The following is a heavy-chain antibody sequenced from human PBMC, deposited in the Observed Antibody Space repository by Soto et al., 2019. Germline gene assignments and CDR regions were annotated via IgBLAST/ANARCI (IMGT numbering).Heavy chain of an antibody. D-gene: IGHD3-22*01. CDR2: ITGSGDYT. Sequence: GGSLRLSCAASGFTFSNYAMSWVRQAPGKGLEWVSSITGSGDYTYYADSVKGRFTISRDNSKNTLYLQMNSLRAEDTAVYYCAKARYYDSTGYLYYFDCWGQGTLVTVSS. CDR1: GFTFSNYA. CDR3: AKARYYDSTGYLYYFDC. J-gene: IGHJ4*02. V-gene: IGHV3-23*01.